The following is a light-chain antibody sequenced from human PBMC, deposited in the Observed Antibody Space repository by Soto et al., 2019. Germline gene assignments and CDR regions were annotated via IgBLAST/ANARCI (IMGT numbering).Light chain of an antibody. CDR1: RSVGNN. CDR2: AAS. Sequence: EIVFTQSPDNLALSPGERATLSCRASRSVGNNLSWYQKKPGQAPGLLISAASTRATGIPARFSGSGSGTDFTLAISSLEPEDFAVYYCQRHADWPLTFGGGAKVEIK. J-gene: IGKJ4*01. CDR3: QRHADWPLT. V-gene: IGKV3-11*01.